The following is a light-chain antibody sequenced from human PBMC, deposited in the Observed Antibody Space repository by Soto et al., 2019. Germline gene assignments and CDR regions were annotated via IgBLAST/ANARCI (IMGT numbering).Light chain of an antibody. CDR1: QSITNY. V-gene: IGKV1-39*01. J-gene: IGKJ2*01. CDR2: DAS. Sequence: DIQMTQSPSSLSVSVGDRVTITCRASQSITNYLNWYQQKPGKDPKLLVYDASSLQSGVPSRFSANGSGTDFTLTISSLQPEDFATYYCQQSDSYPYTFGQGTKLEIK. CDR3: QQSDSYPYT.